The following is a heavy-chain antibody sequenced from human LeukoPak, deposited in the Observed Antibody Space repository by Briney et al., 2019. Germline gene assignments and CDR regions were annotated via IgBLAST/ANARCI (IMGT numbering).Heavy chain of an antibody. CDR2: IYSGGST. Sequence: GGSLRLSCAASGFTVSSNYMSWVRQAPGKGLEWVSVIYSGGSTYYADSVKGRFTISRDNSKNSLYLQMKSLRAEDTALYYCAKDRGGYKYGSYYFDYWGQGTLVTVSS. V-gene: IGHV3-53*05. J-gene: IGHJ4*02. CDR3: AKDRGGYKYGSYYFDY. D-gene: IGHD5-18*01. CDR1: GFTVSSNY.